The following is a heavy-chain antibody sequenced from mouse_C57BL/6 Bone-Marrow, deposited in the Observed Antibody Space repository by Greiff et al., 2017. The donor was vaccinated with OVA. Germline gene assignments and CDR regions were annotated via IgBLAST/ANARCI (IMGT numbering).Heavy chain of an antibody. V-gene: IGHV14-4*01. CDR2: IDPENGDT. D-gene: IGHD1-1*02. CDR1: GFNIKDDY. Sequence: EVQLVESGAELVRPGASVKLSCTASGFNIKDDYMHWVKQRPEQGLEWIGWIDPENGDTEYASKFQGKATITADTSSNTAYLQLSSLTSEDTAVYYCTTLLYYYAMDYWGQGTSVTVSS. J-gene: IGHJ4*01. CDR3: TTLLYYYAMDY.